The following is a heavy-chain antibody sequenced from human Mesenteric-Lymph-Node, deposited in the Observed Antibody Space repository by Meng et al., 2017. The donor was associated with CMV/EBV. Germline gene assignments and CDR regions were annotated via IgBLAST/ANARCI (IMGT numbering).Heavy chain of an antibody. CDR1: GGSFSDYY. V-gene: IGHV4-34*01. CDR3: AGLLVGNGGRGH. CDR2: INHSGST. D-gene: IGHD2-8*01. Sequence: SETLSLTCAVYGGSFSDYYWTWIRQPPGKGLEWIGEINHSGSTNQDPSPKSRVTMSVDTSKNQFSLKLSSVTAADTAVYYCAGLLVGNGGRGHWGQGTLVTVSS. J-gene: IGHJ4*02.